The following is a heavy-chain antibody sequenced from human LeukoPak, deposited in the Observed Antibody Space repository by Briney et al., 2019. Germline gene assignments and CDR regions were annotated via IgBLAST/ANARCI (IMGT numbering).Heavy chain of an antibody. CDR3: ARDLCSGDCYSG. V-gene: IGHV3-30*02. J-gene: IGHJ4*02. D-gene: IGHD2-21*01. CDR2: IRYDGRNK. CDR1: GFTFSSYG. Sequence: GGSLRLSCAASGFTFSSYGMHWARQAPGKGLGWVAFIRYDGRNKYYADSVKGRFTISRDNSKNTLYLQMNSLRAEDTAVYYCARDLCSGDCYSGWGQGTLVTVSS.